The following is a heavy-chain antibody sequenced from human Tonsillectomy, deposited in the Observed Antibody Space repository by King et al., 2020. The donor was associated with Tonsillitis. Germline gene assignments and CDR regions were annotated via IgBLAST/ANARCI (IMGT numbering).Heavy chain of an antibody. D-gene: IGHD2-21*02. V-gene: IGHV3-74*01. CDR1: GFTFSSYW. CDR2: INSDGSST. Sequence: VQLVESGGGLVQPGGSLRLSCAASGFTFSSYWMHWVRQAPGKGLVWVSRINSDGSSTSYADSVKGQFTISRDNAKNTLYLQMNSLRAEDTAVYYCARVAYCGGDCYGGAFDYWGQGTLVTVSS. J-gene: IGHJ4*02. CDR3: ARVAYCGGDCYGGAFDY.